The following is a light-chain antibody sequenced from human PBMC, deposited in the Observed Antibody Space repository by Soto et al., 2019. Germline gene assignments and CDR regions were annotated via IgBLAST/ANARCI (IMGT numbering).Light chain of an antibody. J-gene: IGKJ3*01. CDR2: GAS. CDR3: QQYNNCAPVT. V-gene: IGKV3-15*01. CDR1: QSVYNN. Sequence: IVITQSPATLAMSPGESATLSSRARQSVYNNLALYQQKPGQAPRLLIYGASTRATGIPARFSGSGSGTEFTLTISSLQSEDFAVYFCQQYNNCAPVTFGPGTEVDI.